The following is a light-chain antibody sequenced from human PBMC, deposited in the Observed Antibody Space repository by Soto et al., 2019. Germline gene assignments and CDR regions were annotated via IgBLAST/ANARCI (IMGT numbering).Light chain of an antibody. CDR3: SSHTTYSTRV. CDR1: SSDIGSYNY. J-gene: IGLJ1*01. V-gene: IGLV2-14*01. CDR2: EVS. Sequence: QSVLTQHASVSGSPGQSIAISCTGTSSDIGSYNYVSWYQQHPGKAPKLMIHEVSNRPSGVSDRFSGSKSGNTASLTISGLQADDEADYYCSSHTTYSTRVFGTGTKLTVL.